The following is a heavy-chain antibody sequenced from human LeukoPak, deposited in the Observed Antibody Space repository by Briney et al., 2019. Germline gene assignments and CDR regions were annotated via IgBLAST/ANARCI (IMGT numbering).Heavy chain of an antibody. CDR3: ARLPDDSSGYYRDGFDY. Sequence: GASVKVSCKASGYTFTSYYMHWVRQAPGQGLEWMGIINPSGGSTSYAQKFQGRVTMTRDMSTSTVYMELSSLRSEDTAVYYCARLPDDSSGYYRDGFDYWGQGTLVTVSS. J-gene: IGHJ4*02. D-gene: IGHD3-22*01. CDR1: GYTFTSYY. V-gene: IGHV1-46*01. CDR2: INPSGGST.